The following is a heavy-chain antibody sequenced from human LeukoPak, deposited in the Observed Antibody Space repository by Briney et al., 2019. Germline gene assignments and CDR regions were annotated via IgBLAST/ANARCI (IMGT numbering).Heavy chain of an antibody. CDR1: GGSISSYF. CDR3: ALSSGSSTAGAFDI. D-gene: IGHD3-22*01. J-gene: IGHJ3*02. V-gene: IGHV4-59*01. Sequence: SETLSLTCTVSGGSISSYFWSWIRQPPGKGLQWIGYIYSIGNTNYNPSLKSRVTISVDTSKNQFSLKLSSVTAADTAVYYCALSSGSSTAGAFDIWGQGTMVTVSS. CDR2: IYSIGNT.